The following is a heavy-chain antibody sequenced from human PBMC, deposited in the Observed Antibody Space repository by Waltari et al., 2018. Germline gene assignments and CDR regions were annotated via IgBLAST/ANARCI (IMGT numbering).Heavy chain of an antibody. CDR2: FCSDGSGT. D-gene: IGHD1-26*01. CDR1: GFTFSSYA. V-gene: IGHV3-23*03. CDR3: AKGVGATTSAFEI. J-gene: IGHJ3*02. Sequence: EVQLLESGGGLVQPGGSLRLSCAASGFTFSSYAMSWVRQAPGKGLEWVSVFCSDGSGTYYADSVKGRFTISRDNSKSTLYLQMNSLRAEDTAVYYCAKGVGATTSAFEIWGQGTMVTVSS.